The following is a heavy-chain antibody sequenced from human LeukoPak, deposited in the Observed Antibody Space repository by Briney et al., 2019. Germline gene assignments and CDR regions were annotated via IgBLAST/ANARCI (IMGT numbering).Heavy chain of an antibody. CDR3: AKRGSKSGSLQGGFDY. V-gene: IGHV3-23*01. Sequence: GGSLRLSCAASGFTFSTYPMSWVRQVPGKGLEWVSAIGAGGTTYYADSVKGRFTISRDNSKNTLYMQMTGLRAEDTAVYYCAKRGSKSGSLQGGFDYWGQGTLVTVSS. CDR1: GFTFSTYP. J-gene: IGHJ4*02. D-gene: IGHD3-3*01. CDR2: IGAGGTT.